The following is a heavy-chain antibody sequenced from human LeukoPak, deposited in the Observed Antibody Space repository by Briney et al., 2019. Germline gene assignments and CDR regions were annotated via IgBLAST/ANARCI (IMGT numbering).Heavy chain of an antibody. CDR2: IYTSETT. CDR1: GGSISSYY. Sequence: SKSLSLTCTLSGGSISSYYLSWIRQPAGKGLEWIGRIYTSETTTYNPSLKSRVTMSVDTSKNQFSLKLRSVTAADTAVYFSARARLPISVLVTGYYKHSIDSIDVGNQESKVTVSS. CDR3: ARARLPISVLVTGYYKHSIDSIDV. D-gene: IGHD3-9*01. V-gene: IGHV4-4*07. J-gene: IGHJ3*01.